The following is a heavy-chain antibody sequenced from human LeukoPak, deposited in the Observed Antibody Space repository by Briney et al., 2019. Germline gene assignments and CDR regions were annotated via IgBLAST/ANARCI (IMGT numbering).Heavy chain of an antibody. V-gene: IGHV4-34*01. Sequence: SETLSLTCAVYGRSLSGYYWSWIRQPPGKGLEWIGEINHSGSTNYNPSLKSRVTISVDTSKNQFSLKLSSVTAADTAVYYCACRIAASRTYYYYYGMDVWGKGTTVTVSS. CDR2: INHSGST. CDR3: ACRIAASRTYYYYYGMDV. J-gene: IGHJ6*04. CDR1: GRSLSGYY. D-gene: IGHD6-13*01.